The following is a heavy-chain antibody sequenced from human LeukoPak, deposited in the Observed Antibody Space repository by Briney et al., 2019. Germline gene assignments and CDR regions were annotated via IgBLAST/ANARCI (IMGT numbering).Heavy chain of an antibody. D-gene: IGHD2-2*01. CDR1: GFTFSSYS. V-gene: IGHV3-21*01. Sequence: PGGSLRLPCAASGFTFSSYSMNWVRQAPGKGLEWVSSISSSSSYIYYADSVKGRFTISRDNAKNSLYLQMNSLRAEDTAVYYCAREVGVPAARDYYYGMDVWGQGTTVTVSS. J-gene: IGHJ6*02. CDR3: AREVGVPAARDYYYGMDV. CDR2: ISSSSSYI.